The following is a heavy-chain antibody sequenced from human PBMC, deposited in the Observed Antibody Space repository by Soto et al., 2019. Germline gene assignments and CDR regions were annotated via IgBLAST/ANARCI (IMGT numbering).Heavy chain of an antibody. CDR3: ARGRGIQLWLEN. CDR2: IFHSGRT. CDR1: GGSISSNGHS. V-gene: IGHV4-30-2*01. D-gene: IGHD5-18*01. J-gene: IGHJ4*02. Sequence: QLQLQESGSGLVKPSQTLSLTCAVSGGSISSNGHSWSWIRQPPGKGLEWIGYIFHSGRTYYNPSLNSRVTMSLDTSKNQFSLKVNSVTAADTAVYYCARGRGIQLWLENWGQGTLVTVSS.